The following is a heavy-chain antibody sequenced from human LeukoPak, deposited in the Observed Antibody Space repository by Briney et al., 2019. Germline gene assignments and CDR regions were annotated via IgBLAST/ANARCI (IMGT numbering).Heavy chain of an antibody. D-gene: IGHD4-11*01. CDR1: GFSFTNYW. CDR2: IYPGDSDT. V-gene: IGHV5-51*01. Sequence: GESLKISGKGSGFSFTNYWIAWVRQMPGKGLEWMGIIYPGDSDTRYSPSFQGQVTISADKSINTAYLQWSSLKASDTAMFYCARYSRLPSSTVTTNYYYMDVWGKGTTVTVSS. CDR3: ARYSRLPSSTVTTNYYYMDV. J-gene: IGHJ6*03.